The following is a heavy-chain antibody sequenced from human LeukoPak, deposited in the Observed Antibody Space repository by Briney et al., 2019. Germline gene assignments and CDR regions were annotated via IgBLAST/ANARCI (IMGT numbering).Heavy chain of an antibody. Sequence: GGSLRLSCADSGFTFSNYAMHWVRQTPGKGLEWVAVISYDGSTKYYADSVKGRFIISRDNSKNTLYLQMNTLRPEDTAVYYCARSIPSYDAFDIWGQGTMVTVSS. CDR1: GFTFSNYA. D-gene: IGHD2-2*01. J-gene: IGHJ3*02. CDR2: ISYDGSTK. CDR3: ARSIPSYDAFDI. V-gene: IGHV3-30-3*01.